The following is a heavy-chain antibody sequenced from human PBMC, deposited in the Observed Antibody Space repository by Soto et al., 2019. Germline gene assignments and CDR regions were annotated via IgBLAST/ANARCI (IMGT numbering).Heavy chain of an antibody. CDR3: ARDISSSAPQVMDG. CDR1: GYTFTGYY. J-gene: IGHJ6*02. CDR2: INPNSGGT. D-gene: IGHD6-6*01. Sequence: ASVKVSCKASGYTFTGYYMHWVRQAPGQGLEWMGWINPNSGGTNYAQKFQGWVTMTRDTSISTAYMELSRLRSDDTAVYYCARDISSSAPQVMDGWGQGTTVTVSS. V-gene: IGHV1-2*04.